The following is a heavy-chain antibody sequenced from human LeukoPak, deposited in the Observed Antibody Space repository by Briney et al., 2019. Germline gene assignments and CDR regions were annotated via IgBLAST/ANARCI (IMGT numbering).Heavy chain of an antibody. CDR2: INHSGST. D-gene: IGHD3-3*01. J-gene: IGHJ5*02. CDR3: ARAPPSITIFGVVKNNWFDP. CDR1: GGSFSGYY. Sequence: SETLSLTCAVYGGSFSGYYWSWIRQPPGKGLEWVGEINHSGSTNYNPSLKSRVTISVDTSKNQFSLKLSSVTAADTAVYYCARAPPSITIFGVVKNNWFDPWGQGTLVTVSS. V-gene: IGHV4-34*01.